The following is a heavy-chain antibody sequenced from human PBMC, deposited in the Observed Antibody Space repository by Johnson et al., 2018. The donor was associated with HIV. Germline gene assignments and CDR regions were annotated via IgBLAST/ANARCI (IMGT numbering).Heavy chain of an antibody. D-gene: IGHD3-22*01. J-gene: IGHJ3*02. CDR2: ISYDGTNK. CDR3: VRRFYDSSAFDI. V-gene: IGHV3-30-3*01. CDR1: GFTFSSFA. Sequence: VLLLESGGGVVQPGTSLRLSCAASGFTFSSFAMHWVRQAPGKGLEWVAFISYDGTNKYYADSVKGRFTISRDNSKNTLFLQMNSLRPEDTAVYYCVRRFYDSSAFDIWGQGTLVTVSS.